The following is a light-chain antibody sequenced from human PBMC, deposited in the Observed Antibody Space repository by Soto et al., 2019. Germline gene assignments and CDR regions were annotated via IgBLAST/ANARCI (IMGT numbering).Light chain of an antibody. J-gene: IGKJ1*01. CDR2: AAA. CDR3: QQYGSLPRT. V-gene: IGKV3D-20*01. CDR1: LSVRISY. Sequence: EIVLTQSPDTLSLSPGESATLSCGACLSVRISYLSWYQQTPGQPPRLLIYAAASRATGIPARFSGSGSWTNFSLTISRLEDEDFAVDYCQQYGSLPRTFGQGTKVDI.